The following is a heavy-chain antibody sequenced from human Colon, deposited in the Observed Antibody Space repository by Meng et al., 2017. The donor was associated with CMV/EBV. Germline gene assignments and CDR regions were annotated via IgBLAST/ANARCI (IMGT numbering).Heavy chain of an antibody. Sequence: KASGYTLTSYAMHWVRQAPGQRLEWMGWINAGNGNTKYSQKFQGRVTITRDTSASTAYMELSSLRSEDTAVYYCARGRAVAAPYYFDYWGQGTLVTVSS. CDR2: INAGNGNT. CDR3: ARGRAVAAPYYFDY. J-gene: IGHJ4*02. CDR1: GYTLTSYA. D-gene: IGHD6-19*01. V-gene: IGHV1-3*01.